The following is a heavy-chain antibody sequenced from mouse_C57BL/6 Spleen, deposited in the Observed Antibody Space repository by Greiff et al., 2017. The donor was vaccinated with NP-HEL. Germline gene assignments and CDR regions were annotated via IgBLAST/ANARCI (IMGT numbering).Heavy chain of an antibody. V-gene: IGHV1-26*01. Sequence: SGYTFTDYYMNWVKQSHGKSLEWIGDINPNNGGTSYNQKFKGKATLTVDKSSSTAYMELRSLTSEDSAVYYCARSRIYYDYDGYWYFDVWGTGTTVTVSS. CDR3: ARSRIYYDYDGYWYFDV. CDR2: INPNNGGT. J-gene: IGHJ1*03. CDR1: GYTFTDYY. D-gene: IGHD2-4*01.